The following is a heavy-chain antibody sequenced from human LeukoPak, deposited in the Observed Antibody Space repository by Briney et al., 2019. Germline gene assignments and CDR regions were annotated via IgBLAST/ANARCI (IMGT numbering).Heavy chain of an antibody. CDR3: AKGGDGEYYYHMDV. CDR1: GFTFSSYG. V-gene: IGHV3-30*02. Sequence: PGGSLRLSCAASGFTFSSYGMHWVRQAPGKGPEWVAFIRYDGNNKYYVDSLKGRFTISRDNSKNTLYLQMNSLRAEDTAVYYCAKGGDGEYYYHMDVWGKGTTVTVSS. D-gene: IGHD4-17*01. J-gene: IGHJ6*03. CDR2: IRYDGNNK.